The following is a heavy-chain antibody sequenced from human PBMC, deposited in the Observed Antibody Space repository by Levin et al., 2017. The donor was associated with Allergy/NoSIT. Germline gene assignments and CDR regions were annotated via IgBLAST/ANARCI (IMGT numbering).Heavy chain of an antibody. CDR3: AKGANWNDY. D-gene: IGHD1-1*01. V-gene: IGHV3-23*01. CDR2: IDENGGRT. CDR1: GFTFSAYA. J-gene: IGHJ4*02. Sequence: LPGGSLRLSCSASGFTFSAYAMTWVRQAPGKGLEWVSSIDENGGRTFYADAAKGRFTISRDNSKNTLFLQMNTLRAEDTAVYYCAKGANWNDYWGQGILVIVSA.